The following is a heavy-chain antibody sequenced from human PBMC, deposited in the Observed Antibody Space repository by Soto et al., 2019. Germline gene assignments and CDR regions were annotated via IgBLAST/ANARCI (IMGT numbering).Heavy chain of an antibody. D-gene: IGHD1-26*01. J-gene: IGHJ6*02. CDR2: IVVGSDNT. V-gene: IGHV1-58*01. CDR1: GFTLSSSA. Sequence: QMQLVQSGPEVKKPGTSLKVSCKASGFTLSSSAVQWVRQARGQGLEWIGWIVVGSDNTNYAQKFQERVTITRDMSTSTVYMELSSLRSEDTATYYCAAAILGQPPYFYDMDVWGQGTPVTVFS. CDR3: AAAILGQPPYFYDMDV.